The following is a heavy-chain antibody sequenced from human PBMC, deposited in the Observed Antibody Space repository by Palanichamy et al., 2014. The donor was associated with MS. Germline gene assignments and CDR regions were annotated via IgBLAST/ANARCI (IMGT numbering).Heavy chain of an antibody. V-gene: IGHV3-21*01. D-gene: IGHD5-18*01. CDR2: INSRSDLK. CDR3: ARGGYGQRGI. J-gene: IGHJ4*02. CDR1: GFIFSDYN. Sequence: EVQAGGGLGGGLGQAGGSLRLSCAASGFIFSDYNMNWVRQAPGKGLEWVSLINSRSDLKQYADSVKGRFTILRDNANNSLFLQMDSLRAEDTAVYYCARGGYGQRGIWGQGTLVTVSS.